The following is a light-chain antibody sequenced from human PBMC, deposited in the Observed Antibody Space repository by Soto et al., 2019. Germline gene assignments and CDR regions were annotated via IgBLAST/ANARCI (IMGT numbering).Light chain of an antibody. Sequence: QSVLNQPASVSGSPGQSITISCTGNSSDVVGYNYVSWYQHHPGKAPKLIIYDVTNRPSGVSNPFSGSKSGNTASLTISGLQPEDEADYYCSSYTTSNTRQIVFGTGTKVTVL. J-gene: IGLJ1*01. V-gene: IGLV2-14*03. CDR2: DVT. CDR1: SSDVVGYNY. CDR3: SSYTTSNTRQIV.